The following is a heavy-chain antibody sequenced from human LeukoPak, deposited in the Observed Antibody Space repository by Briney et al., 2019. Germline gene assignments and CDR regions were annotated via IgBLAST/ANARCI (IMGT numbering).Heavy chain of an antibody. Sequence: ASVKVSCKVSGYTLTELSMHWVRQAPGKGLEWMGGFDPEDGETIYAQKFQGRVTMTEDTSTDTAYMELSSLRSEDTAVYYCATGLFYYGSGSYHGGYWGQGTLVTVSS. CDR1: GYTLTELS. CDR2: FDPEDGET. J-gene: IGHJ4*02. V-gene: IGHV1-24*01. D-gene: IGHD3-10*01. CDR3: ATGLFYYGSGSYHGGY.